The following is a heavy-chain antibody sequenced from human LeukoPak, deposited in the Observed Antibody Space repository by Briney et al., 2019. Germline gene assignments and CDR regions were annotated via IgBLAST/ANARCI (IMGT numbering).Heavy chain of an antibody. CDR2: IYCSGST. CDR1: GGSISSYY. J-gene: IGHJ4*02. V-gene: IGHV4-59*01. Sequence: SETLSLTCTVSGGSISSYYWSWIRQPPGKGLEWIGYIYCSGSTNYNPSLKSRVTISVDTSKNQFSLKLSSVTAADTAVYYCASSGGRQYYYDSSGYYGLFYWGQGTLVTVSS. D-gene: IGHD3-22*01. CDR3: ASSGGRQYYYDSSGYYGLFY.